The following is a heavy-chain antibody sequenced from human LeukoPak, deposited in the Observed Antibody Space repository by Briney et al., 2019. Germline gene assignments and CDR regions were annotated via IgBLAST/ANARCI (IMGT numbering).Heavy chain of an antibody. CDR3: ARLEGGQQLSQAFDI. CDR1: GGSISSSSYY. J-gene: IGHJ3*02. D-gene: IGHD6-13*01. Sequence: PSETLSLTCTVSGGSISSSSYYWGWIRQPPGKGLEWIGSIYYSGSTYYNPSLKSRVTISVDTSKNQFSLKLSSVTAADTAVYYCARLEGGQQLSQAFDIWGQGTMVTVSS. CDR2: IYYSGST. V-gene: IGHV4-39*01.